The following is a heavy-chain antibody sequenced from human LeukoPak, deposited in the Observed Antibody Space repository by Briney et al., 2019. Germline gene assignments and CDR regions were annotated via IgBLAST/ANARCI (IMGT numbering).Heavy chain of an antibody. D-gene: IGHD3-3*01. J-gene: IGHJ5*02. CDR2: IYTSGST. CDR1: GGSISSYY. V-gene: IGHV4-4*07. Sequence: SETLSLTCTVSGGSISSYYWSWIRQPAGKGLEWIGRIYTSGSTNYNPSLKSRVTMSVDTSKNQFSLKLSSVTAADTAVYYCARYLEYDFWSGYSPPYNWFDPWGQGTLVTVSS. CDR3: ARYLEYDFWSGYSPPYNWFDP.